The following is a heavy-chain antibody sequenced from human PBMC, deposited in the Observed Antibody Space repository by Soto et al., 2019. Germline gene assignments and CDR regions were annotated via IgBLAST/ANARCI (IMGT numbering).Heavy chain of an antibody. Sequence: SETLFLTCTASGGSISSSSYYWGWIRQPPGKGLEWIGSIYYSGSTYYNPSLKSRVTISVDTSKNQFSLKLSSVTAADTAVYYCARLTTGPAPDYWGQGTLVTVSS. CDR2: IYYSGST. CDR3: ARLTTGPAPDY. D-gene: IGHD4-4*01. CDR1: GGSISSSSYY. J-gene: IGHJ4*02. V-gene: IGHV4-39*01.